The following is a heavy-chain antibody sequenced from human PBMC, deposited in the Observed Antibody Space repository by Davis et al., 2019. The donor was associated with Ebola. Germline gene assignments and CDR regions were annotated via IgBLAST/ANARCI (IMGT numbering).Heavy chain of an antibody. CDR3: ARIVEGSGSSAFDY. CDR1: GGSISSYYW. V-gene: IGHV2-26*01. CDR2: IFSSDRK. Sequence: ETLSLTCTVSGGSISSYYWSWIRQPPGKALEWLAHIFSSDRKSYRTSLKSRLTISKDTSENQVVLTMTNMDPVDTGTYYCARIVEGSGSSAFDYWGQGTLITVSS. J-gene: IGHJ4*02. D-gene: IGHD3-10*01.